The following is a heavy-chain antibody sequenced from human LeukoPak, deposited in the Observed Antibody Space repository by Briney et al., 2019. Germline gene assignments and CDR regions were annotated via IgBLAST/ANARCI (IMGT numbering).Heavy chain of an antibody. Sequence: GGSLRLSCAASGFTFDDYAMHWVRQAPGKGLEWVSLISGDGGSTYYADSAKGRFTISRDNSKNSLYLQMNSLRTEDTALYCCAKDKVLRYFDWSAFDYWGQGTLVTVSS. D-gene: IGHD3-9*01. CDR3: AKDKVLRYFDWSAFDY. CDR2: ISGDGGST. V-gene: IGHV3-43*02. J-gene: IGHJ4*02. CDR1: GFTFDDYA.